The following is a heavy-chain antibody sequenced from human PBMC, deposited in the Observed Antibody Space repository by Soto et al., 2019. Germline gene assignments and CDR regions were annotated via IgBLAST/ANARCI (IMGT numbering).Heavy chain of an antibody. D-gene: IGHD3-3*01. V-gene: IGHV3-33*08. Sequence: PGGSLRLSCAASGFTFSRYGMHWVRQAPGEGLEWVAVIWYDGSNKYYADSVKGRFTISRDNSKNTLYLQMNSLRAEDTAVYYCARDSRRFWSGYPQNNYGMDVWGQGTTVTVSS. CDR2: IWYDGSNK. CDR1: GFTFSRYG. CDR3: ARDSRRFWSGYPQNNYGMDV. J-gene: IGHJ6*02.